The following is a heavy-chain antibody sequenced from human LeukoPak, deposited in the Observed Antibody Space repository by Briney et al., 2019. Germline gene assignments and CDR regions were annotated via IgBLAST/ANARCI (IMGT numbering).Heavy chain of an antibody. CDR1: GGSFSGYY. D-gene: IGHD1-26*01. CDR2: INHSGST. CDR3: ATGRGGATTVFSGLEP. V-gene: IGHV4-34*01. Sequence: SETLSLTCAVYGGSFSGYYWSWIRQPPGKGLEWIGEINHSGSTNYNPSLKSRVTISVDTSKNQFSLKLSSVTAADTAVYYCATGRGGATTVFSGLEPWGQGTLVTVSS. J-gene: IGHJ5*02.